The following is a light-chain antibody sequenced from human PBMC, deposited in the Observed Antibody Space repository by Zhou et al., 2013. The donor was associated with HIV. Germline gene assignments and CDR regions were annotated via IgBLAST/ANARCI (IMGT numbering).Light chain of an antibody. CDR3: SSYTTSDTVV. J-gene: IGLJ2*01. CDR1: TSDIGAYNY. CDR2: DVS. Sequence: QSALTQPASVSGSPGQSISISCTGTTSDIGAYNYVYWYQQHPGKAPKLIIYDVSNRPSGVSTRFSGSKSGNTASLTISGLQSEDEADYYCSSYTTSDTVVFGGGTKLTVL. V-gene: IGLV2-14*03.